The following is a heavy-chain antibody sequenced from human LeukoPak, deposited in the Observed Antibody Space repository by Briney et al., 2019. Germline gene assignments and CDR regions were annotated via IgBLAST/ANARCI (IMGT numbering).Heavy chain of an antibody. CDR3: ARTRNDYVWGSYRYTNSPHDY. D-gene: IGHD3-16*02. J-gene: IGHJ4*02. CDR1: GYIFTSYG. Sequence: GASVKVSCKASGYIFTSYGISWVRQAPGQGLEWMGWISAYNGNTNYAQKLQGRVTMTTDTSTSTAYMELRSLRSDDTAVYYCARTRNDYVWGSYRYTNSPHDYWGQGTLVTVSS. V-gene: IGHV1-18*01. CDR2: ISAYNGNT.